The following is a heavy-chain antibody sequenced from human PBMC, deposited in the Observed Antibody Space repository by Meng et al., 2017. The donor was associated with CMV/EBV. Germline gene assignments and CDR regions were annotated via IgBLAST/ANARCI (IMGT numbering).Heavy chain of an antibody. D-gene: IGHD3-22*01. J-gene: IGHJ4*02. CDR2: ISSSSSYI. CDR1: GFTFSSYS. V-gene: IGHV3-21*01. CDR3: ARGEPGRYYYDSSGYSTKFDY. Sequence: GESLKISCAASGFTFSSYSMNWVRQAPGKGLEWVSSISSSSSYIYYADSVKGRFTISRDNAKNSLYLQMNSLRAEDTAVYYCARGEPGRYYYDSSGYSTKFDYWGQGTLVTVSS.